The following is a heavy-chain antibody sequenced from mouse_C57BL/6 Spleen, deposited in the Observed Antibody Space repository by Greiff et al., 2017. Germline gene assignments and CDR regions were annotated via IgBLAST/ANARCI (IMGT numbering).Heavy chain of an antibody. Sequence: QVQLQQSGAELARPGASVKLSCKASGYTFTSYGISWVKQRTGQGLEWIGEIYPRSGNTYYNEKFKGKATLTADKSSSTAYMALRSLTSEDSAVYFCARGNYYGSSLRGYAMDYWGQGTSVTVSS. CDR1: GYTFTSYG. J-gene: IGHJ4*01. CDR2: IYPRSGNT. D-gene: IGHD1-1*01. CDR3: ARGNYYGSSLRGYAMDY. V-gene: IGHV1-81*01.